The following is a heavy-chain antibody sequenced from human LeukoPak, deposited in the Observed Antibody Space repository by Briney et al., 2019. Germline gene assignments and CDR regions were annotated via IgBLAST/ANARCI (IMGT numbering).Heavy chain of an antibody. V-gene: IGHV4-34*01. J-gene: IGHJ4*02. D-gene: IGHD5-24*01. Sequence: SETLSLTCAVYGGSFSGYYWSWIRQPPGKGLEWIGEINHSGSTNYNPSLKSRVTISVDTSKNQFSLKLSSVTAADTAVYYCARGVRWLQPRSDYWGQGTLVTVSS. CDR2: INHSGST. CDR3: ARGVRWLQPRSDY. CDR1: GGSFSGYY.